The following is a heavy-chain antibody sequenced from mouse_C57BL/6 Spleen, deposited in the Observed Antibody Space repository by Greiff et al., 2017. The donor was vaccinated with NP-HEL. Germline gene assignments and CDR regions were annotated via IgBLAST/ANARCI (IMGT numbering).Heavy chain of an antibody. CDR1: GYAFSSYW. CDR3: ARGDYYGSSYAMDY. D-gene: IGHD1-1*01. J-gene: IGHJ4*01. CDR2: IYPGDGDT. Sequence: VQLQQSGAELVKPGASVKISCKASGYAFSSYWMNWVKQRPGKGLEWIGQIYPGDGDTNYNGKVKGKATLTADKSSSTAYMQLSSLTSEDSAVYFCARGDYYGSSYAMDYWGQGTSVTVSS. V-gene: IGHV1-80*01.